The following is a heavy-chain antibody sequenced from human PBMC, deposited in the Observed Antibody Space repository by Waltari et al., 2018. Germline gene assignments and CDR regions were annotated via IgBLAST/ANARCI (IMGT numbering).Heavy chain of an antibody. D-gene: IGHD2-15*01. CDR3: ARDRGSGLYLDS. J-gene: IGHJ4*02. Sequence: QLQLQQSGPGVVKPSESLSLTCAVSGDSMSGNYWWNWVRQSPGKGLEWIGQVHRSGRTNYHPSFASRVTVSIDTSNNQFSLKMPSPTAADTAMYYCARDRGSGLYLDSWGQGTLVTVS. V-gene: IGHV4-4*02. CDR2: VHRSGRT. CDR1: GDSMSGNYW.